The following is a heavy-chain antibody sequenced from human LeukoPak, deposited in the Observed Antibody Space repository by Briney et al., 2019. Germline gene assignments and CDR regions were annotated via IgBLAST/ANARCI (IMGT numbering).Heavy chain of an antibody. D-gene: IGHD5-12*01. CDR3: ARESDIVATGLDY. CDR2: ISSSSSTI. J-gene: IGHJ4*02. V-gene: IGHV3-48*01. Sequence: GGSLRLSCAASGFAFSSYSMNWFRQAPGKGLEWVSYISSSSSTIYYADSVKGRFTISRDNAKNSLYLQMNSLSAEDTAVYYCARESDIVATGLDYWGQGTLVSVSS. CDR1: GFAFSSYS.